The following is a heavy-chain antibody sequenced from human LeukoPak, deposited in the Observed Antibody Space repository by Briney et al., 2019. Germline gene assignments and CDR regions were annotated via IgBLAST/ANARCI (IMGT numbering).Heavy chain of an antibody. Sequence: PGGSLRLSCAASGFTFDDFAMRWVRQSPGKSLEWVSLISWNGNNINYADSVKGRFTISRDNNRNSLFLQMNSLRAEDTAFYYCAKGTITVIVDWGQGTLVTVSS. CDR1: GFTFDDFA. CDR2: ISWNGNNI. D-gene: IGHD3-22*01. CDR3: AKGTITVIVD. J-gene: IGHJ4*02. V-gene: IGHV3-43D*03.